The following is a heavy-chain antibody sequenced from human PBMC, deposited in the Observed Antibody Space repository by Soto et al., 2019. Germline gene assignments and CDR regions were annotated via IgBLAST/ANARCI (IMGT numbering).Heavy chain of an antibody. CDR1: GFTFSSYA. Sequence: EVQLLESGGGLVQPGGSLRLSCAASGFTFSSYAMSWVRQAPGKGLEWVSRLSGSGGSTYYADSVKGRFTISRDNSKXXXXXXXXXXXXXXXXXXXXXXXXXXXXXXXYFEDWGQGTLVTVSS. CDR2: LSGSGGST. J-gene: IGHJ4*02. CDR3: XXXXXXXXXXXYFED. V-gene: IGHV3-23*01.